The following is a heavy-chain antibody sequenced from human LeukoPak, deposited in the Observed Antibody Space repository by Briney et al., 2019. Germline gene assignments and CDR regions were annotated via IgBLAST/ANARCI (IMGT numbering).Heavy chain of an antibody. D-gene: IGHD5-18*01. CDR1: GGSISSFY. V-gene: IGHV4-59*01. CDR2: IYDSRST. Sequence: SETLSLTCTVSGGSISSFYWSWIRQPPGKGLEWIGYIYDSRSTNYNPSLKSRVTISVDTSKNHFSLKLSSVTAADTAVYYCAGGGYNYGYSPYGMDVWGKGTTVTVSS. CDR3: AGGGYNYGYSPYGMDV. J-gene: IGHJ6*04.